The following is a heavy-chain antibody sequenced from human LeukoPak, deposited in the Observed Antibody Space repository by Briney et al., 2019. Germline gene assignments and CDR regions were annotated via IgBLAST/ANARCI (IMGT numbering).Heavy chain of an antibody. Sequence: GGSLRLSCAASGFTFSDYYMSWIRQAPGKGLEWVSYVTGSGDIASYADSVRGRFTISRDNAKNQLYLQMNSLGVEDTSLYYCARDYCSGASCLRIQTLDSWGQGTLVTVSS. CDR2: VTGSGDIA. V-gene: IGHV3-11*04. D-gene: IGHD2-15*01. CDR3: ARDYCSGASCLRIQTLDS. CDR1: GFTFSDYY. J-gene: IGHJ4*02.